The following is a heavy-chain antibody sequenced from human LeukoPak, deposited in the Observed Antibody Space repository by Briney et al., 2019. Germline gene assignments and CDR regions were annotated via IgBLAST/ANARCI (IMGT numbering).Heavy chain of an antibody. Sequence: GESLKISCKGSGYTFTTYWIGWVRQMPGKGLEWMGIIYPGDSDTRYSLSFQGQVTISADTSISTAYLQWSSLKASDSAMYYCARPRAVAGYVFDIWGQGTMVTVSS. CDR3: ARPRAVAGYVFDI. CDR2: IYPGDSDT. D-gene: IGHD6-19*01. V-gene: IGHV5-51*01. J-gene: IGHJ3*02. CDR1: GYTFTTYW.